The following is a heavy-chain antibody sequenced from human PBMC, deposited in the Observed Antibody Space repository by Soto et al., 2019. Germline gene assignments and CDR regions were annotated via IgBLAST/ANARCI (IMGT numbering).Heavy chain of an antibody. CDR1: VYTFTDAW. CDR3: ARHISTFRYYYYAMDV. CDR2: IYPGDSDT. J-gene: IGHJ6*02. D-gene: IGHD6-13*01. V-gene: IGHV5-51*01. Sequence: GETLKTSSKGSVYTFTDAWICWDRQLPAKVLEWMGIIYPGDSDTRYSPSFQGQVTITADKSTSTAYLQWNTLKASDTAMYYCARHISTFRYYYYAMDVWGQGTTVTVSS.